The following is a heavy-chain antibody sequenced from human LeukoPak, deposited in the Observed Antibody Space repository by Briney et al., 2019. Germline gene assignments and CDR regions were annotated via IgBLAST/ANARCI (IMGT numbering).Heavy chain of an antibody. CDR3: ARSILTGKFRGDYYYYYMDV. CDR2: IIPIFGTA. V-gene: IGHV1-69*06. CDR1: GGTFSSYA. Sequence: SVKVSCKASGGTFSSYAISWVRQAPGQGLEWMGGIIPIFGTANYAQKFQGRVTITADKSTSTAYMELSSLRSEDTAVYYCARSILTGKFRGDYYYYYMDVWGKGTTVTVSS. D-gene: IGHD3-9*01. J-gene: IGHJ6*03.